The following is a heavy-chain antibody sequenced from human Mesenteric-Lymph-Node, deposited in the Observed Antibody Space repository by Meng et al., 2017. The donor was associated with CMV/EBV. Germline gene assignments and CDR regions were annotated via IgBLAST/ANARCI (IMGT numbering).Heavy chain of an antibody. CDR2: INHSGST. CDR3: ARHYFWSGYYTGGMDV. D-gene: IGHD3-3*01. J-gene: IGHJ6*02. CDR1: GGSFSGYY. Sequence: SETLFLTCAVYGGSFSGYYWSWIRQPPGKGLEWIGEINHSGSTNYNPSLKSRVTISVDTSKNQFSLKLSSVTAADTAVYYCARHYFWSGYYTGGMDVWGQGTTVTVSS. V-gene: IGHV4-34*01.